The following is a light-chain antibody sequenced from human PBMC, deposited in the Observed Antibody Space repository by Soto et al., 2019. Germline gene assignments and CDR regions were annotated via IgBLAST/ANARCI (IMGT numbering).Light chain of an antibody. J-gene: IGKJ4*01. V-gene: IGKV1-9*01. CDR2: SAS. Sequence: DIEVTQNPSVLSASVGDTVTITCRASQALSNYLAWYQQKPGQAPDLLIYSASTLQSGVPSRFSGSGSETEFSLTIRALQPEDFATYYCQQLSRYPLTFGGGTKLDI. CDR1: QALSNY. CDR3: QQLSRYPLT.